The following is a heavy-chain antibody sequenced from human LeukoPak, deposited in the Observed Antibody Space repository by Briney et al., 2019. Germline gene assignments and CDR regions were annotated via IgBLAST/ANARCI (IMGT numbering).Heavy chain of an antibody. CDR1: GFTFSSYG. Sequence: PGGSLRLSCAASGFTFSSYGMHWVRQAPGKGLEWVAVISYDGSNKYYADSVKGRFTISRDNSKNTLYLQMNSLRAEDTAVYYCAKDPDGYDFWSGTSSNYFDYWGQGTLVTVSS. CDR2: ISYDGSNK. CDR3: AKDPDGYDFWSGTSSNYFDY. D-gene: IGHD3-3*01. V-gene: IGHV3-30*18. J-gene: IGHJ4*02.